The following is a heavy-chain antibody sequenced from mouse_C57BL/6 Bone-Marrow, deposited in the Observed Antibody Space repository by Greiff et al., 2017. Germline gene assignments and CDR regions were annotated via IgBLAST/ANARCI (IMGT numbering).Heavy chain of an antibody. Sequence: EVQRVESGGGLVKPGGSLKLSCAASGFTFSDYGMHWVRQAPEKGLEWVAYISSGSSTIYYADTVKGRFTISRDNAKNTLFLQMTSLRSEDTAMYYCARRDAGYAMDYWGQGTSVTVSS. CDR3: ARRDAGYAMDY. CDR1: GFTFSDYG. J-gene: IGHJ4*01. CDR2: ISSGSSTI. V-gene: IGHV5-17*01. D-gene: IGHD3-3*01.